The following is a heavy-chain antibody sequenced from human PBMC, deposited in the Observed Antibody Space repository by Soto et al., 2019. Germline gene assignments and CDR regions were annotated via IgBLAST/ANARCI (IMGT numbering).Heavy chain of an antibody. Sequence: QVQLQQSGPGLVKPSETLSLTCTVSGGSLSSYYCSWVRQFAGKGLEWIGRIDTSGNTNYNPSLESRITMSVDTSKSQFSLKLTSVTAADTATYYCARGPRGYVYYHGMDVWGQGTTVTVSS. CDR1: GGSLSSYY. D-gene: IGHD3-16*01. J-gene: IGHJ6*02. CDR3: ARGPRGYVYYHGMDV. CDR2: IDTSGNT. V-gene: IGHV4-4*07.